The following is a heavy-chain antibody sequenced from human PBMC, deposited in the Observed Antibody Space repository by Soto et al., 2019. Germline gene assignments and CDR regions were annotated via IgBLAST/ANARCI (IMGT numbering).Heavy chain of an antibody. Sequence: ASVKVSCKASGYTFTGYYMHWVRQAPGQGLEWMGWINPNSGGTNYAQKFQGWVTMTRDTSISTAYMELSRLRSDDTAAYYCARDLDSKRLFDYWGQGTLVTVSS. J-gene: IGHJ4*02. D-gene: IGHD3-22*01. V-gene: IGHV1-2*04. CDR3: ARDLDSKRLFDY. CDR2: INPNSGGT. CDR1: GYTFTGYY.